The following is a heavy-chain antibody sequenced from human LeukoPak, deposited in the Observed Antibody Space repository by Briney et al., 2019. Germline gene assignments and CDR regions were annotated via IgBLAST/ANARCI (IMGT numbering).Heavy chain of an antibody. CDR1: GFTFSSYD. Sequence: PGGSLRLSCAASGFTFSSYDMHWVRQATGKGLEWVSAIGTAGDTYYPGSVKGRFTISRENAKNSLYLQMNSLRAGDTAVYYCARAFPGSGSFDYWGQGTLVTVSS. CDR3: ARAFPGSGSFDY. D-gene: IGHD3-10*01. CDR2: IGTAGDT. V-gene: IGHV3-13*01. J-gene: IGHJ4*02.